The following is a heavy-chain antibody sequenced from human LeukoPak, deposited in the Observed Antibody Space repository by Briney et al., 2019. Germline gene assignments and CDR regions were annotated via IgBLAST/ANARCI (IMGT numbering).Heavy chain of an antibody. V-gene: IGHV4-39*01. J-gene: IGHJ6*03. CDR2: IYYSGST. Sequence: PSETLSLTCTVSGGSISSSSYYWGWIRQPPGKGLEWIGSIYYSGSTYYNPSLKSRVTISVDTSKNQFSLKLSSVTAADTAVYYCARLSGSYSDYYYYYYMDVWGKGTTVTISS. CDR1: GGSISSSSYY. CDR3: ARLSGSYSDYYYYYYMDV. D-gene: IGHD1-26*01.